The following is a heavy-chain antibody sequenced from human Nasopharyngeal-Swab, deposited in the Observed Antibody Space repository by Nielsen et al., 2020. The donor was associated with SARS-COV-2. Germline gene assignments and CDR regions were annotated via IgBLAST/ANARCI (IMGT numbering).Heavy chain of an antibody. Sequence: ASVKVSCKASGYTFTGYYMHWVRQAPGRGLEWMGRINPNSGGTNYAQKFQGRVTMTRDTSISTAYMELSRLRSDDTAVYYCARVQSVVVAGTDYYYYGMDVWGQGTTVTVSS. CDR3: ARVQSVVVAGTDYYYYGMDV. J-gene: IGHJ6*02. V-gene: IGHV1-2*06. D-gene: IGHD2-15*01. CDR2: INPNSGGT. CDR1: GYTFTGYY.